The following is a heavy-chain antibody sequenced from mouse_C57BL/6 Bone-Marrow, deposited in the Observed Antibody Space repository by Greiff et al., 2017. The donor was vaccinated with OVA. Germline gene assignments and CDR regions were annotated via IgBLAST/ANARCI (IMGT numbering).Heavy chain of an antibody. V-gene: IGHV5-12*01. D-gene: IGHD6-5*01. CDR3: ARHPYFAY. Sequence: EVQGVESGGGLVQPGGSLKLSCAASGFTFSDYYMYWVRQTPEKRLEWVAYISNGGGSTYYPDTVKGRFTISRDNAKNTLYLQMSRLKSEDTAMYYCARHPYFAYWGQGTLVTVSA. CDR2: ISNGGGST. CDR1: GFTFSDYY. J-gene: IGHJ3*01.